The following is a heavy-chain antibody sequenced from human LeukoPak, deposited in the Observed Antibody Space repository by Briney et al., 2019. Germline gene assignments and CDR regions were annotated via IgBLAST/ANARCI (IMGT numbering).Heavy chain of an antibody. Sequence: SETLSLTCAVSGYSISSGYYWGWIRQPPGKGLEWIGSIYHSGSTYYNPSLKSRVTISVDTSKNQFSLKLSSVTAADTAVYYCARGLGVRGVINYWGQGTLVTVSS. J-gene: IGHJ4*02. CDR2: IYHSGST. CDR3: ARGLGVRGVINY. D-gene: IGHD3-10*01. V-gene: IGHV4-38-2*01. CDR1: GYSISSGYY.